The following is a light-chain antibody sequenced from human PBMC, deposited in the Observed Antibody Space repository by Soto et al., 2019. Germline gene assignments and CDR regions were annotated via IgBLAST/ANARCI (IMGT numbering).Light chain of an antibody. Sequence: DIQMTQSPSTLSASVGDRVSITCRASQSIGVWLAWYQQKPGKAPKLLIYKATNLQSGGPSRFSGSGSGTDFTLTISSLQPDDVATYYCQHYDSYSPTWTFGQGTKVDIK. CDR3: QHYDSYSPTWT. J-gene: IGKJ1*01. CDR1: QSIGVW. V-gene: IGKV1-5*03. CDR2: KAT.